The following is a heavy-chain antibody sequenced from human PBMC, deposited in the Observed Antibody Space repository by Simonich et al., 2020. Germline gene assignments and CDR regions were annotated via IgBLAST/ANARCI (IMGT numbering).Heavy chain of an antibody. CDR2: INHSGST. V-gene: IGHV4-34*01. J-gene: IGHJ4*02. CDR3: ARHLQLGPFDY. D-gene: IGHD1-1*01. CDR1: GGSYSGYY. Sequence: QVQLQQWGAGLLKPSETLSLTCAVYGGSYSGYYWSWIRQPPGKGLEWIGEINHSGSTNYNPSHKSRVTISVDTSKNQFSLKLSSVTAADTAVYYCARHLQLGPFDYWGQGTLVTVSS.